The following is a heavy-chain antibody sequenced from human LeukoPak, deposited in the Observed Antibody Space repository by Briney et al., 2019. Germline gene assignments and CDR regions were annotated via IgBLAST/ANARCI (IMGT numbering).Heavy chain of an antibody. J-gene: IGHJ4*02. Sequence: PGGSLRLSCAASGFTFSSYAMHWVRQAPGKGLEWVAVISYDGSNKYYADSVKGRFTISRDNSKNTLYQQMNSLRAEDTAVYYCAREGGYDSAPDYWGQGTLVTVSS. CDR1: GFTFSSYA. D-gene: IGHD5-12*01. CDR3: AREGGYDSAPDY. V-gene: IGHV3-30*04. CDR2: ISYDGSNK.